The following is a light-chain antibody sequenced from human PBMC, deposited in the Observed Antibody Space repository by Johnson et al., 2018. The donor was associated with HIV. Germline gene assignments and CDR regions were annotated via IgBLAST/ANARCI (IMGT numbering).Light chain of an antibody. V-gene: IGLV1-51*01. CDR2: DNN. CDR3: GTWESSLSGV. Sequence: HSVLTQPPSVSAAPGQKVTISCSTNSSNFGNNYVSWYQQLPGTAPKLLIYDNNKRPSGIPDRFSGSKSGTSATLGITGLQTGAEADYYVGTWESSLSGVFGTGTKVTVL. CDR1: SSNFGNNY. J-gene: IGLJ1*01.